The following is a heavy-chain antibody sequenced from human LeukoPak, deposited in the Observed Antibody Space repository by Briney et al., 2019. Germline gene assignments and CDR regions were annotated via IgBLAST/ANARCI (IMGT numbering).Heavy chain of an antibody. CDR1: RFTFSSYE. V-gene: IGHV3-23*01. D-gene: IGHD1-1*01. CDR3: AKDIRGAGTYGWFDP. CDR2: ICYSGDST. J-gene: IGHJ5*02. Sequence: PGGSLRLSCAASRFTFSSYEMNWVRQAPGKGLEWVSSICYSGDSTYYADSVKGRFTISRDNSKNTLYLQMNSLRAEDTALYYCAKDIRGAGTYGWFDPWGQGTLVTVSS.